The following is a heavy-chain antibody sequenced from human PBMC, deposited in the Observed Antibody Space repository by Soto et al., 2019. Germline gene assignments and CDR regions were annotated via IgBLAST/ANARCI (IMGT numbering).Heavy chain of an antibody. D-gene: IGHD2-15*01. Sequence: QVQLQESGPGLVKPSQTLSLTCTVSGGSISSGGYYWSWIRQHPGKGLEWIGYIYYSGSTYYNPSLKSRVTISVDTSKNQFSLKLSSVTAADTAVYYCARDRRTPPGCSGGSCYGGYYYYYGMDVWGQGTTVTVSS. CDR2: IYYSGST. J-gene: IGHJ6*02. CDR1: GGSISSGGYY. CDR3: ARDRRTPPGCSGGSCYGGYYYYYGMDV. V-gene: IGHV4-31*03.